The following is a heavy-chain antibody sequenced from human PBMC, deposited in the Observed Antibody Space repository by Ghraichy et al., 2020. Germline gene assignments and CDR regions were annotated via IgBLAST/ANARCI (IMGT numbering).Heavy chain of an antibody. Sequence: SVKVSCKASGGTFSSYAISWVRQAPGQGLEWMGGIIPIFGTANYAQKFQGRVTITADKSTSTAYMELSSLRSEDTAVYYCARQQSDVDYVWGSYRPYYYYGMDVWGQGTTVTVSS. V-gene: IGHV1-69*06. CDR1: GGTFSSYA. CDR2: IIPIFGTA. D-gene: IGHD3-16*02. J-gene: IGHJ6*02. CDR3: ARQQSDVDYVWGSYRPYYYYGMDV.